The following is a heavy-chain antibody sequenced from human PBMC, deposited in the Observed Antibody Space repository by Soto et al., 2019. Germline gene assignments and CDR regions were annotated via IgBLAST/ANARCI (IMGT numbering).Heavy chain of an antibody. V-gene: IGHV3-23*01. CDR2: ISGSGGST. D-gene: IGHD3-16*01. CDR3: AIVYVRTKVLTGDFDI. J-gene: IGHJ3*02. Sequence: GGSLRLSCAASGFTFSSYAMNWVRQAPGKGLEWVSAISGSGGSTYYADSVKGRFTISRDNSKNTLYLQMNSLRAEDTAVYYCAIVYVRTKVLTGDFDIWGQGTMVTVSS. CDR1: GFTFSSYA.